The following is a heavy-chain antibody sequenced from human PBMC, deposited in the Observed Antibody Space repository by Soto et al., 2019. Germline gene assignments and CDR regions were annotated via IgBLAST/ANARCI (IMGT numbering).Heavy chain of an antibody. CDR1: GGRSNLPDYY. CDR2: LYFNGGT. Sequence: SESLSLTCNVSGGRSNLPDYYWTWIRQSPGKGLEWIGYLYFNGGTQYNPSLRTPISMSLDTSKKHFSLKMRSVTGADTAVYYCARGISKYSGWYEPHPWFAAWGKGALVPVSS. V-gene: IGHV4-30-4*01. D-gene: IGHD6-13*01. J-gene: IGHJ5*02. CDR3: ARGISKYSGWYEPHPWFAA.